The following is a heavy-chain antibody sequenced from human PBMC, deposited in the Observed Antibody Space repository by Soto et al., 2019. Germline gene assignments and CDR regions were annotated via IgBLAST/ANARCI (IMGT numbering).Heavy chain of an antibody. Sequence: GESLKISCKGSGYSFTSYWIGWVRQMPGKGLEWMGIIYPGDSDTRYSPSFQGQVTISADKSISTAYLQWSSLKASDTAMYYCARAPEYSSSLDYYYYGMDVWGQGTTVTVSS. CDR2: IYPGDSDT. CDR3: ARAPEYSSSLDYYYYGMDV. D-gene: IGHD6-6*01. CDR1: GYSFTSYW. V-gene: IGHV5-51*01. J-gene: IGHJ6*02.